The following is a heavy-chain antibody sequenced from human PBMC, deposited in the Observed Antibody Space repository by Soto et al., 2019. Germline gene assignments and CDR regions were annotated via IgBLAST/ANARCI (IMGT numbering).Heavy chain of an antibody. CDR2: INPNSGGT. CDR3: ARDLHYGSGSYPPYNWFDP. Sequence: ASVKVSCKASGYTFTGYYMHWVRQAPGQGLEWMGWINPNSGGTNYAQKFQGRVTMTRDTSISTAYMELSRLRSDDTAVYYWARDLHYGSGSYPPYNWFDPWGQGTLVTVSS. CDR1: GYTFTGYY. J-gene: IGHJ5*02. V-gene: IGHV1-2*02. D-gene: IGHD3-10*01.